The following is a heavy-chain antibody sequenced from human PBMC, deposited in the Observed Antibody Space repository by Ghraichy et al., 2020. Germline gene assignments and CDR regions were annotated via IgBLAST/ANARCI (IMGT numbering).Heavy chain of an antibody. Sequence: ASVKVSCKASGYTFTSYGISWVRQAPGQGLEWMGWISAYNGNTNYAQKLQGRVTMTTDKSTSTAYMELRSLRSDDTAVYYCARGGEYCSSTSCYFTYYYYMDVLGKGTTLTVSS. CDR2: ISAYNGNT. D-gene: IGHD2-2*01. V-gene: IGHV1-18*01. J-gene: IGHJ6*03. CDR3: ARGGEYCSSTSCYFTYYYYMDV. CDR1: GYTFTSYG.